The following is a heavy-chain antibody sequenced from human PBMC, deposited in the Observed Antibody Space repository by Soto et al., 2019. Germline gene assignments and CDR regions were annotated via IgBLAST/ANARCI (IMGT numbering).Heavy chain of an antibody. V-gene: IGHV3-33*01. CDR2: TWYEGSNK. J-gene: IGHJ4*02. Sequence: ESGGGVVQPGRSLRLSCAASGFTFSHYGMHWVRQAPGKGLEWVAVTWYEGSNKYYADSVKGRFTISRDNSKNTLYLQMNSLRAEDTAVYYCARDLADYGDYVQYYFDYWGQGTLVTVSS. CDR1: GFTFSHYG. D-gene: IGHD4-17*01. CDR3: ARDLADYGDYVQYYFDY.